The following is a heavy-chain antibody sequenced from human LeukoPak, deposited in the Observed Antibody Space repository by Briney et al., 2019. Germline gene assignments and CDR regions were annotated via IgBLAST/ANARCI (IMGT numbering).Heavy chain of an antibody. J-gene: IGHJ4*02. Sequence: GGSLRLSCTASGFTFGDYAMSWFRQAPGKGLEWVGFIRSKAYGGTTEYAASVKGRFTISRDDSKSIAYLQMNSLKTEDTAVYYCTGNYYGSGSYADFDYWGQGTLVTVSS. CDR1: GFTFGDYA. CDR2: IRSKAYGGTT. CDR3: TGNYYGSGSYADFDY. V-gene: IGHV3-49*03. D-gene: IGHD3-10*01.